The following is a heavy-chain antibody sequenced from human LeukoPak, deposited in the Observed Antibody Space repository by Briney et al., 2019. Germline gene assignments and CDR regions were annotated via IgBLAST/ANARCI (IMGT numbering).Heavy chain of an antibody. CDR3: AKNRGTTMIGGGLDY. Sequence: GGSLRLSCAASGFTFSTYVMTWVRQAPGKGLEWVSLIGSSGTITYYADSVQGRFTLSRDNSKNTVSLQMNSLRAEDTAVYYCAKNRGTTMIGGGLDYWGQGTLVTVSS. CDR2: IGSSGTIT. D-gene: IGHD3-22*01. J-gene: IGHJ4*02. V-gene: IGHV3-23*01. CDR1: GFTFSTYV.